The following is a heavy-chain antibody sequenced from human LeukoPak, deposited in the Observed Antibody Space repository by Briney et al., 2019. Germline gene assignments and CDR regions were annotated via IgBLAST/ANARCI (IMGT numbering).Heavy chain of an antibody. J-gene: IGHJ2*01. CDR2: ISGSGGSR. CDR3: AKASSITMIVVVITWYFEL. V-gene: IGHV3-23*01. D-gene: IGHD3-22*01. CDR1: GYTFSSYA. Sequence: PGGSLRLSFAASGYTFSSYARSWVPQAPGKGLEMVSAISGSGGSRYYAESEKGRFTISRENSKNTRELQMNSRRAEDRALYYCAKASSITMIVVVITWYFELWGRGALVSVSS.